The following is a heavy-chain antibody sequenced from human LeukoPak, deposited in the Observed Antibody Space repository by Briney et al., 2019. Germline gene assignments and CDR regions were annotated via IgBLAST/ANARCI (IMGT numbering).Heavy chain of an antibody. CDR1: GGSITNSY. J-gene: IGHJ3*02. Sequence: SETLSLTCTVSGGSITNSYWNWIRQSPGKGLEWIGYINYSGSTNYNPSLKSRVTISVDTSKNQFSLKLSSVTAANTAVYFCARDPLSTNDFDIWGQGTMVTASS. D-gene: IGHD1-1*01. V-gene: IGHV4-59*01. CDR2: INYSGST. CDR3: ARDPLSTNDFDI.